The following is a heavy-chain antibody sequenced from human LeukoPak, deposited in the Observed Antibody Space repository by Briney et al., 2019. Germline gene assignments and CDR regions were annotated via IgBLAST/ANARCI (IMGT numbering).Heavy chain of an antibody. CDR2: IVPILGTA. CDR3: ARVPQGSSWPYYFDY. D-gene: IGHD6-13*01. CDR1: GATFTTYA. J-gene: IGHJ4*02. Sequence: SVKVSCKASGATFTTYAISWVRLAPGQGLEWVGRIVPILGTANYAQNFQGRVTITADRSTTTAYMGLNSLRSEDTAVYYCARVPQGSSWPYYFDYWGQGTLVTVSS. V-gene: IGHV1-69*04.